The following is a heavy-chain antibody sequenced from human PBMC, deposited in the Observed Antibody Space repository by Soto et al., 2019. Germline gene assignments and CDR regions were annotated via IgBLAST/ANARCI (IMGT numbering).Heavy chain of an antibody. CDR3: AASTATSGL. CDR2: INGYNGNT. CDR1: GYSFTNYG. D-gene: IGHD3-10*01. Sequence: QVQLVQSGAEVKKPGASVKVSCKASGYSFTNYGFSWVRQAPGQGLEWMGWINGYNGNTNYAPKPQGRFTMTTDTSMSTAYMELGSLTSDDTAVYFCAASTATSGLWGQGTLVTVSS. J-gene: IGHJ4*02. V-gene: IGHV1-18*01.